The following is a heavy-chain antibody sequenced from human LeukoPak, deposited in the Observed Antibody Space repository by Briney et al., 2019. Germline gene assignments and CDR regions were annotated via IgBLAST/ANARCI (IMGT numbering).Heavy chain of an antibody. CDR3: ARSYGDYRQYYFDY. Sequence: ASVKVSCKASGYTFTSYYMHWVRQAPGQGIERMGIINPSGGSTGYAQKFQGRVTMTRDTSTSTVYMELSSLRSEDTAVYYCARSYGDYRQYYFDYWGQGTLVTVSS. D-gene: IGHD4-17*01. V-gene: IGHV1-46*01. J-gene: IGHJ4*02. CDR2: INPSGGST. CDR1: GYTFTSYY.